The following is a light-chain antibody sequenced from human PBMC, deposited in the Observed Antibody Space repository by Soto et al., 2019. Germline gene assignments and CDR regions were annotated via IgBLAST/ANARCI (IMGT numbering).Light chain of an antibody. V-gene: IGLV2-14*01. CDR1: SSDVGGFNF. Sequence: QSALTQPASVSGSPGQSITISCTGTSSDVGGFNFVSWYQHHPGKAPKLVIYEVSYRPSGVSNRFSGSKSGNTASLTISGLQPEDEADYYCLSYTSITTWVFGGGTKVTVL. J-gene: IGLJ3*02. CDR3: LSYTSITTWV. CDR2: EVS.